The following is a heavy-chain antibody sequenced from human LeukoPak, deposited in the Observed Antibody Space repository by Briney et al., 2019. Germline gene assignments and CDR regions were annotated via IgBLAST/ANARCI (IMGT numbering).Heavy chain of an antibody. V-gene: IGHV3-23*01. Sequence: GGSLRLSCAASGFTFNVYAMYWVRQAPGQGLEWVSSIGTPDSTHYANSVKGRFTTSRDDSKNTVFLQMNSLRAEDSATYYCAKDRENGNGIWDAFDVWGQGTVVTVSS. CDR2: SIGTPDST. D-gene: IGHD3-3*02. J-gene: IGHJ3*01. CDR1: GFTFNVYA. CDR3: AKDRENGNGIWDAFDV.